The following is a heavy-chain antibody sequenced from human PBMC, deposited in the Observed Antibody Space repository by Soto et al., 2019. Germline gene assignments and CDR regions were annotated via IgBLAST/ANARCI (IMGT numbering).Heavy chain of an antibody. CDR3: IRGRSGWNTVDV. V-gene: IGHV3-74*03. D-gene: IGHD6-19*01. Sequence: EEQLVESGGGLVQPGGSLRLSCTASGFTVSSYWTHWARQAPGKGLEWVSRINTDGSSITYPDSRKGRFTMSRDNAKNPLSLQMNSLRADDTAVCYCIRGRSGWNTVDVWGQGTTVIVS. CDR2: INTDGSSI. J-gene: IGHJ6*02. CDR1: GFTVSSYW.